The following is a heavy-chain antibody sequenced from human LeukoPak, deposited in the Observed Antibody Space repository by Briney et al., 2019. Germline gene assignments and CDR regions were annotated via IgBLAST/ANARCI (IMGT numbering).Heavy chain of an antibody. CDR3: ARTQSGSYYVFDY. CDR2: IYYSGST. CDR1: GGSISSGDYY. V-gene: IGHV4-30-4*08. D-gene: IGHD1-26*01. Sequence: PSQTLSLTCTVSGGSISSGDYYWSWIRQPPGKGLEWIGYIYYSGSTYYNPSLKSRVTISVDTSKNQFSLKLSSVTAVDTAVYYCARTQSGSYYVFDYWGQGTLVTVSS. J-gene: IGHJ4*02.